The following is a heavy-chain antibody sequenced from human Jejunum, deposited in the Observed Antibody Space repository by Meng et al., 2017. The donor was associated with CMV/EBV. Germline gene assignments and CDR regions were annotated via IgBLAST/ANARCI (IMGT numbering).Heavy chain of an antibody. CDR2: IYWDNDK. V-gene: IGHV2-5*02. CDR1: GFSLSTGGVG. J-gene: IGHJ4*02. D-gene: IGHD3-10*01. Sequence: ITLKESGPTLLNPTQTLTLTCTFSGFSLSTGGVGVGWIRQPPGKALEYLALIYWDNDKFYSPSLKSRLTIAKDTPKNQVVLTMTNMDPVDTATYYCAHRREHSGSWGWGDFDYWGQGTLVTVSS. CDR3: AHRREHSGSWGWGDFDY.